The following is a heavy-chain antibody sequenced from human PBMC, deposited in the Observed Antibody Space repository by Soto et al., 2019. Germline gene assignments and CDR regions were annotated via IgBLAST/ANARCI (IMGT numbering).Heavy chain of an antibody. J-gene: IGHJ4*02. CDR2: ISGSATDS. CDR3: ARRPEGRYFDY. D-gene: IGHD3-10*01. V-gene: IGHV3-23*01. CDR1: GFTFSSYA. Sequence: SGGSLRLSCTASGFTFSSYAMSWVRQAPGRGLEWVSSISGSATDSNHADSVKGRLTISRDNSKNTLYLQMNNLRAEDTAVYHCARRPEGRYFDYWGQGTLVTVSS.